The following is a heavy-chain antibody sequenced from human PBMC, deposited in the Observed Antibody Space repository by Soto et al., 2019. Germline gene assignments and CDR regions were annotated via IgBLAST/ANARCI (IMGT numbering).Heavy chain of an antibody. V-gene: IGHV3-30*18. Sequence: GGSLRLSCAASGFTLSSYGMHWVRQAPGKGLEWVAVISYDGSNKYYADSVKGRFTISRDNSKNTLYLQMNSLRAEDTAVYYCAKDIAAAAGTFDYWGQGTLVTVSS. CDR2: ISYDGSNK. J-gene: IGHJ4*02. CDR3: AKDIAAAAGTFDY. D-gene: IGHD6-13*01. CDR1: GFTLSSYG.